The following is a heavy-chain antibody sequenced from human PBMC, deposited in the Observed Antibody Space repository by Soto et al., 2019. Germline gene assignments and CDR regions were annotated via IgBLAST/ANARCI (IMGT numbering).Heavy chain of an antibody. J-gene: IGHJ4*02. V-gene: IGHV3-53*01. D-gene: IGHD6-13*01. CDR3: ERGGGSSWPRAFDY. CDR1: GFTVSSNY. Sequence: GGSLRLSCAASGFTVSSNYMSWVRQAPGKGLEWVSVIYSGGSTYYADSVKGRFTISRDNSKNTLYLQMNSLRAEDTAVYYCERGGGSSWPRAFDYWGQGTLVTVSS. CDR2: IYSGGST.